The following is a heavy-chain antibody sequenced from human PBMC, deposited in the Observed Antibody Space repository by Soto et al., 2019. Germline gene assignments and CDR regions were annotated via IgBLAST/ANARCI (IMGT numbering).Heavy chain of an antibody. CDR2: IYYSGST. Sequence: QVQLQESGPGLVKPSETLSLTCTVSGGSVSSGSYYWSWIRQPPGKGLEWIGYIYYSGSTNYNPALESRVTISVDTSKNQFSLKLSSVTAADTAVYYCAREGSSGWYVEPYYYGMDVWGQGTTVTVSS. CDR1: GGSVSSGSYY. V-gene: IGHV4-61*01. J-gene: IGHJ6*02. D-gene: IGHD6-19*01. CDR3: AREGSSGWYVEPYYYGMDV.